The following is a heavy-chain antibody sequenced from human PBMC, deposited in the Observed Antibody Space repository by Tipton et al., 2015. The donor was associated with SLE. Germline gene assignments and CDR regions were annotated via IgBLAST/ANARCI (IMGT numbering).Heavy chain of an antibody. Sequence: TLSLTCSVSGVSISTSGFYWGWFRQPPGKGLEWIGSVYYGGNTHYNPALIGRVIISFDTSTNTFSLSLNSVSDADTAVYYCARHRNWDGKRAFDPWGQGILVSVSS. V-gene: IGHV4-39*01. CDR1: GVSISTSGFY. CDR2: VYYGGNT. J-gene: IGHJ5*02. D-gene: IGHD1-1*01. CDR3: ARHRNWDGKRAFDP.